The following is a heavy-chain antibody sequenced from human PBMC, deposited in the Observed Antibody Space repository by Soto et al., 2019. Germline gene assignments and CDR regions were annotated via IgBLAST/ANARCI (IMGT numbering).Heavy chain of an antibody. Sequence: QVQLVQSGAEVKKPGASVKVSCKASGYTFTSYDINWVRQATGQGLEWMGWMNPNSGNTGYAQKFHGRVTMTRNTSIRTAYMELSSLRSEDTAVYYCARMYCSSTSCSPLGMDVWGQGTTVTVSS. V-gene: IGHV1-8*01. CDR1: GYTFTSYD. CDR2: MNPNSGNT. J-gene: IGHJ6*02. CDR3: ARMYCSSTSCSPLGMDV. D-gene: IGHD2-2*01.